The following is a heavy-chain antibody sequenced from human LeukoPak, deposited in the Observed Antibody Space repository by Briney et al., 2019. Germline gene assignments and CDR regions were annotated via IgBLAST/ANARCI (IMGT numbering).Heavy chain of an antibody. CDR2: IYSGGST. J-gene: IGHJ4*02. Sequence: GGSLRLSCAASGFTVSSNYMSWVRQAPGKGLEWVSVIYSGGSTYYADSVKGRFTISRDNSKNTLYLQMNSLRAEDTAVYYCAKVDYDSSGPEFDYWGQGTLVTVSS. CDR1: GFTVSSNY. CDR3: AKVDYDSSGPEFDY. V-gene: IGHV3-66*01. D-gene: IGHD3-22*01.